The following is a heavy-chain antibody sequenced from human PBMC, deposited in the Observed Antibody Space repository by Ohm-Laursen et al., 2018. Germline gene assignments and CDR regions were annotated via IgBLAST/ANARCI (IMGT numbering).Heavy chain of an antibody. D-gene: IGHD4-17*01. Sequence: SLRLSCAASGFTVSSTYMSWVRQAPGKGLEWVSVIYSDGSTYYADSVKGRFTISRDNSKNTLYLQMNSLRAEDTAVYYCAKGRSTGHYYYYGMDVWGQGTTVTVSS. V-gene: IGHV3-66*02. CDR3: AKGRSTGHYYYYGMDV. CDR1: GFTVSSTY. J-gene: IGHJ6*02. CDR2: IYSDGST.